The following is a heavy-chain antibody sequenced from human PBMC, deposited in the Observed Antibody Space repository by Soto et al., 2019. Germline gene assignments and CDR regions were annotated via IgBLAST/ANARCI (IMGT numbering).Heavy chain of an antibody. CDR2: MNPNSGNT. CDR1: GYTFTNYD. J-gene: IGHJ4*02. D-gene: IGHD5-18*01. V-gene: IGHV1-8*01. CDR3: ARASYVDY. Sequence: QVQLVQSGAEVKKPGASVKVSCKASGYTFTNYDINWVRQDTGQGLEWMGWMNPNSGNTGYAQKFQGRVSMTRDTAISTAYMELNNLRSEDTAVYYCARASYVDYWGQGTLVTVSS.